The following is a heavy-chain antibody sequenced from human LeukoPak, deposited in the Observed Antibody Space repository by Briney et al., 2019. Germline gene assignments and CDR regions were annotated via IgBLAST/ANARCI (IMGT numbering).Heavy chain of an antibody. CDR2: ISSSSSYI. J-gene: IGHJ6*03. CDR1: GFTFSSYS. Sequence: GGSLRLSCAASGFTFSSYSMNWVRQAPGKGLEWVSSISSSSSYIYYADSVKGRFTISRDNAKNSLYLQMNSLRAEDTAVYYCARDLPFRGSYYYMDVWGKGTTVTVSS. V-gene: IGHV3-21*01. D-gene: IGHD1-26*01. CDR3: ARDLPFRGSYYYMDV.